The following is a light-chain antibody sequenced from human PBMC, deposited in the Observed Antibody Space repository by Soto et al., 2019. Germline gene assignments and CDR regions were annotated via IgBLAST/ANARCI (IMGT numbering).Light chain of an antibody. V-gene: IGKV3-15*01. Sequence: EIVMTPSPATLSVSPGERVTLSCRASQSVSSNLAWYRQKRGQAPRLLIYGASTRATGIPARFSGSASGTEFTLTTRSLQSEDFAVYYCQQYNNWPWTFGQGTKVDIK. CDR1: QSVSSN. CDR2: GAS. J-gene: IGKJ1*01. CDR3: QQYNNWPWT.